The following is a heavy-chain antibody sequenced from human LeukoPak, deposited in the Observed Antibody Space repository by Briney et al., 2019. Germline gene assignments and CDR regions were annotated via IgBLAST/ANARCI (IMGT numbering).Heavy chain of an antibody. Sequence: SETLSLTCTVSGGSVSSGSYYWSWIRQPPGKGLEWIGYIYYSGSTYYNPSLKSRVTISVDTSKNQFSLKLSSVTAADTAVYYCARVSSYKHIIVGWGQGTLVTVSS. J-gene: IGHJ4*02. CDR3: ARVSSYKHIIVG. CDR1: GGSVSSGSYY. D-gene: IGHD3-10*01. CDR2: IYYSGST. V-gene: IGHV4-61*01.